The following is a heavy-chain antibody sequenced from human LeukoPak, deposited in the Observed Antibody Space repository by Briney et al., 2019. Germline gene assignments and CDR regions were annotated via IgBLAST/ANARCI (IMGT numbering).Heavy chain of an antibody. CDR2: INPSGGST. J-gene: IGHJ4*02. D-gene: IGHD1-14*01. CDR3: ARAPLTEPFDY. Sequence: GASVKVSCKSSGDTFTSHFIHWVRQAPGQGLEWMGIINPSGGSTSYAQKFQGRVTMTRDTSTSTVYMELSSLRSEDTAVYYCARAPLTEPFDYWGQGTLVTVSS. CDR1: GDTFTSHF. V-gene: IGHV1-46*01.